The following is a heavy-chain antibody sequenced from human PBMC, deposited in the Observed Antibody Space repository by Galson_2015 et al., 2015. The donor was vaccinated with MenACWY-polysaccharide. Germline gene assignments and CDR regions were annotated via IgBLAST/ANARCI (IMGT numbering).Heavy chain of an antibody. CDR1: GYTFTSYD. CDR3: ARAAMVRGPTRNWVDP. Sequence: SVKVSCKASGYTFTSYDINWVRQATGQGLEWMGWINPNSGNTGYAQKFQGRVTMTRNTSISTAYMELSSLRSEDTAVYYCARAAMVRGPTRNWVDPGGQGTLVTGAS. D-gene: IGHD3-10*01. J-gene: IGHJ5*02. V-gene: IGHV1-8*01. CDR2: INPNSGNT.